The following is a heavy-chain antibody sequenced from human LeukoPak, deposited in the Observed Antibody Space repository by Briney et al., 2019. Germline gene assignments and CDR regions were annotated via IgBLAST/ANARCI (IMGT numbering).Heavy chain of an antibody. V-gene: IGHV3-21*01. D-gene: IGHD6-6*01. J-gene: IGHJ4*02. CDR1: GFTSSGYS. CDR3: ARDLYSSSPLDY. Sequence: GGSLRLSCAASGFTSSGYSLNWVRQAPGRGLEWVSSISGSGNFIYYADSLQGRFTISRDNSKNLLYLQMNSLKADDTAVYYCARDLYSSSPLDYWGQGTLVTVSS. CDR2: ISGSGNFI.